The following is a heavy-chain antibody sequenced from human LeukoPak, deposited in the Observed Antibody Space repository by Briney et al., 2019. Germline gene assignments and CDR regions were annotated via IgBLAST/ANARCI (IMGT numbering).Heavy chain of an antibody. J-gene: IGHJ4*02. D-gene: IGHD6-25*01. CDR3: AKATYSSGFNLYFDS. V-gene: IGHV1-2*02. Sequence: GASVKVSCKASGYTSTGYYMHWVRQAPGQGLEWMGWINPNSGGTNYAQNFQGRVTMTRDTSIGTAYMELSRLRSDDTAVYYCAKATYSSGFNLYFDSWGQGTLVTVSS. CDR2: INPNSGGT. CDR1: GYTSTGYY.